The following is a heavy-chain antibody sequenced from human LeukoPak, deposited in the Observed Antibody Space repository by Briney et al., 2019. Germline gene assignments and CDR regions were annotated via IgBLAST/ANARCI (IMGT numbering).Heavy chain of an antibody. V-gene: IGHV4-61*02. CDR3: ARSSGWDLRDWYFDL. J-gene: IGHJ2*01. D-gene: IGHD6-19*01. CDR1: GGSISSGSYY. CDR2: IYTSGST. Sequence: PSQTLSLTCTVSGGSISSGSYYWSWIRQPAGTGLEWVGRIYTSGSTNYNPSLKSRDTISVDTSKNQFSLKLSSVTAADTAVYYCARSSGWDLRDWYFDLWGRGTLVTVSS.